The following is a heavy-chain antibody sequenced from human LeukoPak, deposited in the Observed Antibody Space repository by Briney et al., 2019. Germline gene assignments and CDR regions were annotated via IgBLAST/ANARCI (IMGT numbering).Heavy chain of an antibody. D-gene: IGHD3-10*01. CDR3: ATSYYISHAFDI. J-gene: IGHJ3*02. CDR2: INHSGST. V-gene: IGHV4-34*01. CDR1: GGSFSGYY. Sequence: NPSETLSLTCAVYGGSFSGYYSSWIRQPPGKGLEWIGEINHSGSTNYNPSLKSRVTISVDTSKNQFSLKLSSVTAADTAVYYCATSYYISHAFDIWGQGTMVTVSS.